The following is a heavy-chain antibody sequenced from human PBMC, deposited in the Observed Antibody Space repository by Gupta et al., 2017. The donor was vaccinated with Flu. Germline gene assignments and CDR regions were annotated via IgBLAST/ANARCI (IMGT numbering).Heavy chain of an antibody. CDR3: ARRPLAGHNWFDP. CDR2: INPNSGGT. V-gene: IGHV1-2*02. D-gene: IGHD3-10*01. J-gene: IGHJ5*02. Sequence: FTGYYMHWVRQAPGQGLEWMGWINPNSGGTNYAQKFQGRVTMTRDTSISTAYMELSRLRSDDTAVYYCARRPLAGHNWFDPWGQGTLVTVSS. CDR1: FTGYY.